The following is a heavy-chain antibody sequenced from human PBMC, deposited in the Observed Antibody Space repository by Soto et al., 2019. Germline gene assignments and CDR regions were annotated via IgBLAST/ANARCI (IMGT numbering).Heavy chain of an antibody. J-gene: IGHJ3*02. V-gene: IGHV4-31*03. CDR1: GGSISSGGYS. CDR2: IYYSGST. D-gene: IGHD2-21*01. Sequence: PSETLSLTCTVSGGSISSGGYSWSWIRQHPGKGLEWIGYIYYSGSTYYKPSLKSRVTISVDTSKNQLSLKLSSVTAADTAVYYCAGASTSPPGDFDIWGQGTTVTV. CDR3: AGASTSPPGDFDI.